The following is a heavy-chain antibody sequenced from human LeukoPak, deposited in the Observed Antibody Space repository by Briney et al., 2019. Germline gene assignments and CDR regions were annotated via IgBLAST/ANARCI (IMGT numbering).Heavy chain of an antibody. CDR2: INHSGST. CDR1: GGSFSGYY. J-gene: IGHJ5*02. Sequence: SGTLSLTCAVYGGSFSGYYWSWIRQPPGKGLEWIGEINHSGSTNYNPSLKSRVTISVDTSKNQFSLKLSSVTAADTAVYYCARGRRTGSIFGVVIVRRWFDPWGQGTLVTVSS. D-gene: IGHD3-3*01. V-gene: IGHV4-34*01. CDR3: ARGRRTGSIFGVVIVRRWFDP.